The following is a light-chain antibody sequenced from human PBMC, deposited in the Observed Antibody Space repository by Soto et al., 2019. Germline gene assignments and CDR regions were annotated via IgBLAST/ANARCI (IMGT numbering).Light chain of an antibody. V-gene: IGKV1-39*01. CDR3: QQSYFTPRT. Sequence: DIQMTQSPSSLSASVGDRVTITCRASQNIYSYLNWYQQKPGRAPKLLISAASSLQSGVPSRFSGSGSGTDFTLTITSLQAEDFAAYFCQQSYFTPRTFGQGTKLEIK. J-gene: IGKJ2*01. CDR2: AAS. CDR1: QNIYSY.